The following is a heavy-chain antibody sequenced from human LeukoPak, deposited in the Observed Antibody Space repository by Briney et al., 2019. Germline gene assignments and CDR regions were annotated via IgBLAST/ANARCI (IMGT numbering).Heavy chain of an antibody. V-gene: IGHV4-39*07. D-gene: IGHD2-21*02. Sequence: PSETLSLTCTVSGGSISSSSYYWGWIRQPPGKGLEWIGSIYYSGSTYYNPSLKSRVTISIDTSKNQFSLKLSSVTAADTAVYYCAREAYCGGDCYSGFDYWGQGTLVTVSS. J-gene: IGHJ4*02. CDR1: GGSISSSSYY. CDR3: AREAYCGGDCYSGFDY. CDR2: IYYSGST.